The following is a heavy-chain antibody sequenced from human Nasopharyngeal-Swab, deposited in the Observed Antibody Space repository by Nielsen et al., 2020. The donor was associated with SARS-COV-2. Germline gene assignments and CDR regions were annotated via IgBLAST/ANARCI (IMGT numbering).Heavy chain of an antibody. J-gene: IGHJ6*03. D-gene: IGHD2-21*01. Sequence: VRQMPGKGLEWIGHIYYTGITNYNPSLKSRVTISVDTSKNQFSLRLTSVTAADTAVYYCARRIADYMDVWGKGTTVTVSS. V-gene: IGHV4-59*08. CDR3: ARRIADYMDV. CDR2: IYYTGIT.